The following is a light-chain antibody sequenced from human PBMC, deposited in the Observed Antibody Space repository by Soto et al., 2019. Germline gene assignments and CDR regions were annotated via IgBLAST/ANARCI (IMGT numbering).Light chain of an antibody. CDR3: SSYTSSSTWV. CDR1: SSDVGGYNY. J-gene: IGLJ3*02. V-gene: IGLV2-14*01. Sequence: QSALTQPASVSGSPGQSITISCTGTSSDVGGYNYVSWYQQHPGKAPELMIYEVSNRPSGVSNRFSGSKSGNTASLTIYGLQAEDEADYYCSSYTSSSTWVFGGGTELTVL. CDR2: EVS.